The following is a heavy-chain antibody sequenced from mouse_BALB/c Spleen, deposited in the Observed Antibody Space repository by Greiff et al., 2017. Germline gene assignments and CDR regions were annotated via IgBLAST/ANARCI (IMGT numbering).Heavy chain of an antibody. Sequence: QVQLKESGPGLVAPSQSLSITCTVSGFSLTSYGVHWVRQPPGKGLEWPGVIWAGGSTNYNSALMSRLSISKDNSKSQVFLKMNSLQTDDTAMYYCARGLGYGYFDYWGQGTTLTVSS. D-gene: IGHD2-2*01. CDR3: ARGLGYGYFDY. V-gene: IGHV2-9*02. J-gene: IGHJ2*01. CDR1: GFSLTSYG. CDR2: IWAGGST.